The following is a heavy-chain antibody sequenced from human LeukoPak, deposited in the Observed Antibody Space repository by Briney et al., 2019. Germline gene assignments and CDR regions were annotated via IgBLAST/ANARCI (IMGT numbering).Heavy chain of an antibody. J-gene: IGHJ5*02. D-gene: IGHD6-13*01. Sequence: GGSLRLSCAASGFTFSSYSMNWVRQAPGKGLEWVSSISSSSSYIYYADSVKGRFTISRDNAKNSLYLQMNSLRAEDTAVYYCARHSSSLVSNWFDPWGQGTLVTVSS. V-gene: IGHV3-21*04. CDR2: ISSSSSYI. CDR1: GFTFSSYS. CDR3: ARHSSSLVSNWFDP.